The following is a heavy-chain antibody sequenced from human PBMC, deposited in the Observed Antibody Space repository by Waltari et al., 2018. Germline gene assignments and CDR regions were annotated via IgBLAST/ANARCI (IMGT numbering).Heavy chain of an antibody. J-gene: IGHJ5*02. V-gene: IGHV4-61*02. D-gene: IGHD5-12*01. Sequence: QVQLQESGPGLVKPSQTLSLTCTVSGGSISSVSYYWSWIRQPAGKGLEWIGRIYTSGSTNYNPSPKRRVTIPVDTSKNPFSLKLSSVTAADTAVYYCARFGTGAAFTSGHSNWFDPWGQGTLVTVSS. CDR2: IYTSGST. CDR1: GGSISSVSYY. CDR3: ARFGTGAAFTSGHSNWFDP.